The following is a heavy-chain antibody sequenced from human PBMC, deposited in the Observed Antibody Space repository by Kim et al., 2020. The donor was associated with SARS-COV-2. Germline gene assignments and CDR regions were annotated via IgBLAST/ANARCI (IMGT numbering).Heavy chain of an antibody. CDR2: ISYDGSNK. CDR1: GFTFRSYA. J-gene: IGHJ3*02. CDR3: ARDSSGLSDAFDI. Sequence: GGSLRLSCAASGFTFRSYAMHWVRQAPGKGLEWVAVISYDGSNKYYADSVKGRFTISRDNSKNTLYLQMNSLRAEDTAVYYCARDSSGLSDAFDIWGHGTMVTVSS. D-gene: IGHD6-6*01. V-gene: IGHV3-30-3*01.